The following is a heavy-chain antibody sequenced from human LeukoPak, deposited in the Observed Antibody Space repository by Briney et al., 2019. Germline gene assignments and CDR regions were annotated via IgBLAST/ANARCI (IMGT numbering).Heavy chain of an antibody. CDR2: LNQDGSQE. CDR3: GRGGPQGDTVVLPTAIDY. V-gene: IGHV3-7*03. D-gene: IGHD2-2*01. J-gene: IGHJ4*02. CDR1: GFTFNNFW. Sequence: GGSLRLSCAASGFTFNNFWMNWVRQAPGKGLEWVANLNQDGSQEYYADSVKDRFTISRDNAKNSLYLQANSLRPEDMAVYYCGRGGPQGDTVVLPTAIDYWGQGTPVTVSS.